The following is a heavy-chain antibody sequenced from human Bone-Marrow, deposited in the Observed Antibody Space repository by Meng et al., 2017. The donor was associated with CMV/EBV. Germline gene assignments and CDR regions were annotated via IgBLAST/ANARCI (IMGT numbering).Heavy chain of an antibody. CDR3: ARKTYYYDSSGQVDAFDI. V-gene: IGHV1-18*01. J-gene: IGHJ3*02. Sequence: ASVKVSCKASGYTFTSYAISWVRQAPGQGLEWMGWIIAYNGNTNYVQKLQGRVTMTTDTSTSTAYMELRSLRSDDTAVYYCARKTYYYDSSGQVDAFDIWGQGTMVTVSS. CDR1: GYTFTSYA. D-gene: IGHD3-22*01. CDR2: IIAYNGNT.